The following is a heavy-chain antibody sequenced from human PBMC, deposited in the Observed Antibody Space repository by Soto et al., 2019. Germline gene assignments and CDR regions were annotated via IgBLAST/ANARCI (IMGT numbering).Heavy chain of an antibody. V-gene: IGHV3-11*01. Sequence: PGGSLRLSCAASGFTFSDYYMSWIRQAPGKGLEWVSYISSSGSTIYYADSVKGRFTTSRDNAKNSLYLQMKSLRAEDTAVYYCARSDYYGSGNYYKANDYWGQGTLVTSPQ. D-gene: IGHD3-10*01. CDR2: ISSSGSTI. J-gene: IGHJ4*02. CDR1: GFTFSDYY. CDR3: ARSDYYGSGNYYKANDY.